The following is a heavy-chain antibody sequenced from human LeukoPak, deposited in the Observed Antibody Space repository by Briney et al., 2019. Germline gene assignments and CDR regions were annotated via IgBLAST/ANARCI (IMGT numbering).Heavy chain of an antibody. CDR3: ARWLELMRNFDW. Sequence: PGGSLRLSCVGSGFTFSDYWMSWVRQAPGKGLEWVANIKQGGSEKDYADALKGRFTISRDNAKNSLYLQMNSLRAEDTAAYYCARWLELMRNFDWWGQGTLVTVSS. CDR2: IKQGGSEK. V-gene: IGHV3-7*01. J-gene: IGHJ4*02. D-gene: IGHD5-24*01. CDR1: GFTFSDYW.